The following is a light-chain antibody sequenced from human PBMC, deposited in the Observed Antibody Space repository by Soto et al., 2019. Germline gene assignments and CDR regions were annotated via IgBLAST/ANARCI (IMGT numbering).Light chain of an antibody. CDR2: GAS. J-gene: IGKJ1*01. Sequence: EIVMSQSPATLSVSPGERATLHCRASQSVSSNLAWYQQKPGQAPRLLIYGASSRATGIPARFSGSGSGTEFTLTISSLQSEDYAVYYCHQYNNWPPWTFGQGTKVDIK. CDR3: HQYNNWPPWT. V-gene: IGKV3-15*01. CDR1: QSVSSN.